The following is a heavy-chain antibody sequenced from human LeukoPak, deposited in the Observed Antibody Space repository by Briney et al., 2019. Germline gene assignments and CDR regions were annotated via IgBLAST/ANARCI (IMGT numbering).Heavy chain of an antibody. CDR3: ARDLVAVTKGFNI. V-gene: IGHV4-59*11. CDR2: ISYIGST. D-gene: IGHD4-17*01. CDR1: DDSFSSHY. Sequence: SETLSLTCAVSDDSFSSHYWTWIRQPPGKGLEWIGYISYIGSTNYNPSLKSRVTISIDTSKNQFSLKLSSVTAADTAVYYCARDLVAVTKGFNIWGQGTMVSVSS. J-gene: IGHJ3*02.